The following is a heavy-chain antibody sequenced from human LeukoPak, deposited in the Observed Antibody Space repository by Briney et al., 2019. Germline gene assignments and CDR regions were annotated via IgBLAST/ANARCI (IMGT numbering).Heavy chain of an antibody. V-gene: IGHV3-30*04. CDR3: ARGYYGSGAKSPTSVEWFWYFDL. CDR1: GFTFSSYA. CDR2: ISYDGSNK. J-gene: IGHJ2*01. D-gene: IGHD3-10*01. Sequence: PGRSLRLSCAASGFTFSSYAMHWVRQAPGKGLQWVAVISYDGSNKYYADSVKGRFTISRDNSKNTLYLQMNSLRAEDTAVYYCARGYYGSGAKSPTSVEWFWYFDLWGRGTLVTVSS.